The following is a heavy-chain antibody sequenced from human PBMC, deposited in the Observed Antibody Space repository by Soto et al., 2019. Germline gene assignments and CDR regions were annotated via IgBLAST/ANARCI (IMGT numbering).Heavy chain of an antibody. D-gene: IGHD6-13*01. CDR2: IYYSGST. CDR1: GGSISSGDYY. V-gene: IGHV4-30-4*01. J-gene: IGHJ4*02. Sequence: PSETLSLTCTVSGGSISSGDYYWSWIRQPPGKGLEWIGYIYYSGSTYYNPSLKSRVTISVDTSKNQFSLKLSSVTAADTAVYYCARDTIAAAGYFDYWGQGALVTVSS. CDR3: ARDTIAAAGYFDY.